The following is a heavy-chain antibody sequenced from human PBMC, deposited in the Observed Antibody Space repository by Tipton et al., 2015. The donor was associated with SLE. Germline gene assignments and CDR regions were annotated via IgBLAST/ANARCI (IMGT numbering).Heavy chain of an antibody. D-gene: IGHD1-26*01. Sequence: TLSLTCTVSGGSISNYYWSWIRQPAGKGLEWIGRIYTSGSTNYNPSLKSRVTMSVDTSKNQFSLKLSSVTAADTAVYYCARDPRSNSGSYYNYYYGMDVWGQGTTVTVSS. CDR1: GGSISNYY. CDR3: ARDPRSNSGSYYNYYYGMDV. J-gene: IGHJ6*02. CDR2: IYTSGST. V-gene: IGHV4-4*07.